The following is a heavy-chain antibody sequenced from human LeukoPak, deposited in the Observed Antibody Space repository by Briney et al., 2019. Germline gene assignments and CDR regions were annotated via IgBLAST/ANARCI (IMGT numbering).Heavy chain of an antibody. J-gene: IGHJ4*02. CDR2: INPSGGST. CDR1: GYTFTSYY. V-gene: IGHV1-46*01. CDR3: ARGPYYYGSGSYRLDY. D-gene: IGHD3-10*01. Sequence: ASVKVSCKASGYTFTSYYMHWVRQAPGQGLEWMGIINPSGGSTSYAQKFQGRVTMTRDTSTSTVYMELSSLRSDDTAVYYCARGPYYYGSGSYRLDYWGQGTLVTVSS.